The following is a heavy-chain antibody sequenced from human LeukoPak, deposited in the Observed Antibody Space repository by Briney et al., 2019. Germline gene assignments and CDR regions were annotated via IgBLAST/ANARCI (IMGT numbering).Heavy chain of an antibody. J-gene: IGHJ4*02. CDR3: ARDHLYCGSDCYPYDY. D-gene: IGHD2-21*02. V-gene: IGHV4-38-2*02. Sequence: AETLSLTCAVSCYSIRSGHFWGWILQPPGKGLEWIGNIHHSGSTFYNPSLKSRVTISVDTSKNQFSLKLSSVTAADTAVYYCARDHLYCGSDCYPYDYWGQGTLVTVSS. CDR1: CYSIRSGHF. CDR2: IHHSGST.